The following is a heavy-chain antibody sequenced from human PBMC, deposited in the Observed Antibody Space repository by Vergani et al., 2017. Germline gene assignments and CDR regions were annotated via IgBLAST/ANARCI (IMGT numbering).Heavy chain of an antibody. Sequence: VQLVESGGGVVQPGRSLRLSCAASGFTFSSYGMHWVRQAPGKGLEWVSGISWNSGSIGYADSVKGRFTISRDNAKNSLYLQMNSLRAEDTALYYCAKISGSSDYWGQGTLVTVSS. D-gene: IGHD5-12*01. CDR1: GFTFSSYG. CDR3: AKISGSSDY. V-gene: IGHV3-9*01. J-gene: IGHJ4*02. CDR2: ISWNSGSI.